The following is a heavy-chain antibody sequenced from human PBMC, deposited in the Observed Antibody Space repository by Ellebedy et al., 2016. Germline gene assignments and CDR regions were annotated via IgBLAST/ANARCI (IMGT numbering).Heavy chain of an antibody. CDR1: GFTFSSYA. D-gene: IGHD1-1*01. V-gene: IGHV3-23*01. J-gene: IGHJ3*02. CDR3: ARDPSDAWYNWKGGFFDI. Sequence: GESLKISXAASGFTFSSYAMSWVRQAPGKGLEWVSAISGSGGSTYYADSVKGRFTISRDNSKNTLYLQMNSLRAEDTAVYYCARDPSDAWYNWKGGFFDIWGQGTMVTVSS. CDR2: ISGSGGST.